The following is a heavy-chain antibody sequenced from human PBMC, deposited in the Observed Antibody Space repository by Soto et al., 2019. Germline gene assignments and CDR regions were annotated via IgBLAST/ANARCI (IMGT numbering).Heavy chain of an antibody. D-gene: IGHD5-18*01. CDR3: ARGGTAMFYYYYGMDV. CDR2: IYTSGST. J-gene: IGHJ6*02. CDR1: GGSISSYY. V-gene: IGHV4-4*07. Sequence: SETLSLTCTVSGGSISSYYWSRIRQPAGKGLEWIGRIYTSGSTNYNPSLKSRVTMSVDTSKNQFSLKLSSVTAADTAVYYCARGGTAMFYYYYGMDVWGQGTTVTVSS.